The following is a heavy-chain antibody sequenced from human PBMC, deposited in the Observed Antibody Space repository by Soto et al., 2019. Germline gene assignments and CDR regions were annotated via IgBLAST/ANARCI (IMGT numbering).Heavy chain of an antibody. V-gene: IGHV1-58*01. Sequence: GTSAEIGREACGVSVTISVVTVVLKTRGQRLEWLGWIAVARGNTNYVQKFQERVTISRDMSTRTAYMELSSLRSEDTAVYYCAADSTKWEPKFHYYGLVVSCQLTTVTV. CDR2: IAVARGNT. D-gene: IGHD1-26*01. J-gene: IGHJ6*02. CDR1: GVSVTISV. CDR3: AADSTKWEPKFHYYGLVV.